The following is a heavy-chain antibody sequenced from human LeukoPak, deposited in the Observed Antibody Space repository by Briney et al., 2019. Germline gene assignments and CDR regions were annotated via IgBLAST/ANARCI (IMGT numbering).Heavy chain of an antibody. CDR3: ARETSLYCTGNDCYWAFDR. CDR1: GFTFSNHW. CDR2: IKQDESKT. D-gene: IGHD2-21*02. J-gene: IGHJ5*02. Sequence: PGGSLRLSCVASGFTFSNHWMSWVRQAPGKGPEWVANIKQDESKTYYVDTVKDRFTISRDNAKNSLYLQINSLRAEDTAVYYCARETSLYCTGNDCYWAFDRWGQGTLVTVSS. V-gene: IGHV3-7*01.